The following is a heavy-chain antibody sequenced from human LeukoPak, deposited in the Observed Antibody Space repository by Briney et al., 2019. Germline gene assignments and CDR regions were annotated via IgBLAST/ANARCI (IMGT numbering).Heavy chain of an antibody. V-gene: IGHV3-7*02. CDR2: INPDGGEE. CDR1: GLTLSNYW. CDR3: AIWGADQNY. D-gene: IGHD3-16*01. Sequence: GGSLRLSCAVSGLTLSNYWMNWVRQAPGKGLEWVANINPDGGEERYVDSVKGRFVISRDSAKNSLYLQMNSLRAEDTAVYYCAIWGADQNYWGQGTLVTVSS. J-gene: IGHJ4*02.